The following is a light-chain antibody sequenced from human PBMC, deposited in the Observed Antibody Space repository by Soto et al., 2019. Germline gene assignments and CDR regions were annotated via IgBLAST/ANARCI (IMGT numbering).Light chain of an antibody. CDR2: GAS. Sequence: EIVMTQSPATLSVSPGERATLSCRARQSVSNNLAWYQQKPGQAPRLLISGASTRATGFPARFSGSGSVTEFTLTIRSLQSEDFAVYYCQQYNNWPPTCGQGTKVEIK. CDR3: QQYNNWPPT. CDR1: QSVSNN. V-gene: IGKV3-15*01. J-gene: IGKJ1*01.